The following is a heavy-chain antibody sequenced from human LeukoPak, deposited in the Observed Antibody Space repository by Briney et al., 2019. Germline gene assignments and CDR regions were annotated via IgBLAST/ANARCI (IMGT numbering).Heavy chain of an antibody. CDR1: GFTFSSYA. J-gene: IGHJ4*02. D-gene: IGHD3-9*01. CDR3: AKASLRYFGWFSDY. V-gene: IGHV3-30*18. Sequence: PGGSLRLSCAASGFTFSSYAMHWVRQAPGKGLEWVAVISYDGSNKYYADSVKGRFTISRDNSRNTLHLQMNSLRAEDTAVYSCAKASLRYFGWFSDYWGQGTLVTVSS. CDR2: ISYDGSNK.